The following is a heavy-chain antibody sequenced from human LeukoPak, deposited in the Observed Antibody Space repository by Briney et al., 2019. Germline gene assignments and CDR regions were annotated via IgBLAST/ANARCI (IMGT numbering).Heavy chain of an antibody. CDR1: GFTFSNAW. J-gene: IGHJ4*02. V-gene: IGHV3-15*01. CDR2: INGKTDGGTT. Sequence: GGSLRLSCAASGFTFSNAWMSWVRQAPGKGLEWVGHINGKTDGGTTDYAAPVKGRFAISRDDSKNTLYLQMNSLKTEDTAVYYCTTGTWIQLWLADSWGQGTLVTVSS. CDR3: TTGTWIQLWLADS. D-gene: IGHD5-18*01.